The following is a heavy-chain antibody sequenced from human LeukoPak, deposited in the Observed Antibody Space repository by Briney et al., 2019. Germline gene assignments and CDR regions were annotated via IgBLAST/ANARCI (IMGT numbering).Heavy chain of an antibody. CDR2: ISWNSGSI. CDR1: GFTFDGYA. CDR3: AKDMGYCSSTRCYVFVY. Sequence: PGRSLSLSCAASGFTFDGYARHRLRQAPGQGLEWVSGISWNSGSIGYEDSVKGRFTISRDNAKNALYLQMNSLRAENTALYYCAKDMGYCSSTRCYVFVYWGQGTLGTVSS. V-gene: IGHV3-9*01. J-gene: IGHJ4*02. D-gene: IGHD2-2*01.